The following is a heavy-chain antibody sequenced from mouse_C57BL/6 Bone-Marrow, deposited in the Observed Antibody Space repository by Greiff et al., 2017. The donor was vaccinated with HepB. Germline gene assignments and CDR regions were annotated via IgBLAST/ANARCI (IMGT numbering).Heavy chain of an antibody. D-gene: IGHD2-5*01. J-gene: IGHJ4*01. CDR3: ARHEDPYYSNGGYYAMDY. CDR2: FYPGSGSI. CDR1: GYTFTEYT. V-gene: IGHV1-62-2*01. Sequence: QVQLRQSGAELVKPGASVKLSCKASGYTFTEYTIHWVKQRSGQGLEWIGWFYPGSGSIKYNEKFKDKATLTADKSSSTVYMELSRLTSEDSAVYFCARHEDPYYSNGGYYAMDYWGQGTSVTVSS.